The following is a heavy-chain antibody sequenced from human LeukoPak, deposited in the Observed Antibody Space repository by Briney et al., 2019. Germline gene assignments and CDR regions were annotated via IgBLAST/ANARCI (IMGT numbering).Heavy chain of an antibody. CDR1: GFTFSSYD. V-gene: IGHV3-48*03. CDR2: ISSSASST. CDR3: ARDVGYFGSGSYPDYFDY. Sequence: PGGSLRLSCAASGFTFSSYDMSWVRQAPGKGLEWVSTISSSASSTYYADSVKGRFTISRDNAKNSLYLQMNSLRAEDTAVYYCARDVGYFGSGSYPDYFDYWGQGILVTVSS. J-gene: IGHJ4*02. D-gene: IGHD3-10*01.